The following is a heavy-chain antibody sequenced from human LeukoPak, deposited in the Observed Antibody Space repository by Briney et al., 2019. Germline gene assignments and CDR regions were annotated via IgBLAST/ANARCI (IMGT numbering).Heavy chain of an antibody. CDR1: GGSISSYY. D-gene: IGHD6-6*01. CDR2: IYYCGST. CDR3: ARVRTNEYSSSSLDY. Sequence: PSETLSLTCTVSGGSISSYYWSWIQQPPGKGLEWIGYIYYCGSTNYNPSLKSRVTISVDTSKNQFSLKLSSVTAADTAVYYCARVRTNEYSSSSLDYWGQGTLVTVSS. V-gene: IGHV4-59*01. J-gene: IGHJ4*02.